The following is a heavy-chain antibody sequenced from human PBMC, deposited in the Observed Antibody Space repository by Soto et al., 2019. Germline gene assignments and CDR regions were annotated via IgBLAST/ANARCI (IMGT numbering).Heavy chain of an antibody. J-gene: IGHJ4*02. CDR3: ARVGVRGWYPFPDY. CDR1: GGSFSGYY. CDR2: INHSGST. V-gene: IGHV4-34*01. Sequence: TSETLSLTCAVYGGSFSGYYWSWIRQPPGKGLEWIGEINHSGSTNYNPSLKGRVTISVDTSKNQFSLTLSSVTAADTAVYYCARVGVRGWYPFPDYWGQGTLVPVSS. D-gene: IGHD3-10*01.